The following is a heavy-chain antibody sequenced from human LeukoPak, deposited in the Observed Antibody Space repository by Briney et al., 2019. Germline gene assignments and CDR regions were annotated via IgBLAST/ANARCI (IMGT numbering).Heavy chain of an antibody. CDR1: GFTFSSYW. J-gene: IGHJ3*02. Sequence: GGSLRLSCAASGFTFSSYWMHWVRHAPGKGLVWVSRINSDGSSTSYADSVKGRFTISRDNAKNTLYLQMNSLRAEDTAVYYCARMTTVTTGDAFDIWGQGTMVTVSS. D-gene: IGHD4-11*01. CDR3: ARMTTVTTGDAFDI. V-gene: IGHV3-74*01. CDR2: INSDGSST.